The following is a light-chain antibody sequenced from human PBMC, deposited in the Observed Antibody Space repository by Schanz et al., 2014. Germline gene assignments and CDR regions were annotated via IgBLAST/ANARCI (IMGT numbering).Light chain of an antibody. Sequence: EIVLTQSPGTLSLSPGERATLSCRASQSVTSTYLAWYQQKPGQAPRLLIYDASNRATGFPARFSGSGSGTDFTLTISSLEPEDFAVYYCQHYGSSPETFGRGTTVEIK. CDR1: QSVTSTY. CDR2: DAS. V-gene: IGKV3-20*01. CDR3: QHYGSSPET. J-gene: IGKJ1*01.